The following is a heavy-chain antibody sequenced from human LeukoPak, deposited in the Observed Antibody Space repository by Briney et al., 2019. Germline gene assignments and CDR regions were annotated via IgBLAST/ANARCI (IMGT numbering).Heavy chain of an antibody. CDR2: ISGSGGST. Sequence: PGGSLRLSCAASGFTFSSYAMSWVRQAPGKGLEWVSAISGSGGSTYYADSVKGRFTISRDNSKNTLYLQMNSLRAEDTAVYYCARDVGSWYEIVYYYYYYGMDVWGQGTTVTVSS. J-gene: IGHJ6*02. V-gene: IGHV3-23*01. CDR3: ARDVGSWYEIVYYYYYYGMDV. CDR1: GFTFSSYA. D-gene: IGHD6-13*01.